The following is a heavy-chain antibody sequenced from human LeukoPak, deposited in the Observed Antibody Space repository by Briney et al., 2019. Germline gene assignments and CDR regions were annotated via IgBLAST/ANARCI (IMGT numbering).Heavy chain of an antibody. Sequence: PSETLSLTCTVSGGSISSGGYYWSWIRQYPGKGLVWIGYIYYSGSTYYNPSLKSRVTISVDTSKNQLSLTLISVTATDTAVYYCAKYYYDSSGYYYPFDYWGQGTLVTVSS. CDR2: IYYSGST. CDR1: GGSISSGGYY. J-gene: IGHJ4*02. CDR3: AKYYYDSSGYYYPFDY. V-gene: IGHV4-31*03. D-gene: IGHD3-22*01.